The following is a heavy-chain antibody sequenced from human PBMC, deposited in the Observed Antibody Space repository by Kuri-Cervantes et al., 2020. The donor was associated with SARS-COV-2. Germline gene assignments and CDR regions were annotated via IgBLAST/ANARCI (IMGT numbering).Heavy chain of an antibody. CDR2: ISGSGGGT. CDR1: GFTFSSNW. V-gene: IGHV3-23*01. J-gene: IGHJ4*02. CDR3: AKDHDYGDYFDY. D-gene: IGHD4-17*01. Sequence: GESLKISCVASGFTFSSNWMHWVRQAPGKGLEWVSAISGSGGGTYYADSVKGRFAISRDNSKNTLYLQMNSLRAEDTAVHYCAKDHDYGDYFDYWGQGTLVTVSS.